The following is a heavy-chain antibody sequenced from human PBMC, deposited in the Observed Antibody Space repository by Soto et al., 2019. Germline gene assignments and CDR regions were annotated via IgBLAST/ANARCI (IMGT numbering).Heavy chain of an antibody. V-gene: IGHV1-69-2*01. J-gene: IGHJ4*01. Sequence: GKVCCKVSWHPFTDPYVHWVHQPPGKDLEWWGLVVPEESETIYTEKFQGKVTITADTSTDTAYMELRSLRSEDTGPYYRAYGSGRNLHYSEYWGHVALVAISS. CDR2: VVPEESET. CDR3: AYGSGRNLHYSEY. CDR1: WHPFTDPY. D-gene: IGHD3-10*01.